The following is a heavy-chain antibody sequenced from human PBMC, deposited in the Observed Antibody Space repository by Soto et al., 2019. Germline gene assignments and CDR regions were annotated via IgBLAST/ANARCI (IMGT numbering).Heavy chain of an antibody. CDR2: TYYRSRWYN. CDR3: AGTISPQGYYMAV. Sequence: SQTLSLTCVISGDSVSSNSAAWNWIRQSPSRGLEWLGRTYYRSRWYNDYAVSVRSRITVNADTSKNQFSLHLNSVTPEDTAVDSCAGTISPQGYYMAVWEKGTRVTVS. CDR1: GDSVSSNSAA. D-gene: IGHD1-7*01. V-gene: IGHV6-1*01. J-gene: IGHJ6*03.